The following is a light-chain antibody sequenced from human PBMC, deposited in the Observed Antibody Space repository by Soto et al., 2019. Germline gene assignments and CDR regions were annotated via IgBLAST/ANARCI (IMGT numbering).Light chain of an antibody. J-gene: IGKJ1*01. Sequence: EIVMTQSPATLSVSPGERATLSCRASQSVNSNLAWYQQKPGQAPRLLIYGASTRATGIPARFSGSGSGTEFTLTFSSLQSEDFAVYYCQQYNNWPWTFGQGTKVDIK. V-gene: IGKV3-15*01. CDR1: QSVNSN. CDR2: GAS. CDR3: QQYNNWPWT.